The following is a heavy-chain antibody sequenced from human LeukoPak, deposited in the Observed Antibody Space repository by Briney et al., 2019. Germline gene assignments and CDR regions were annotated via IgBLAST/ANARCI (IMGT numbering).Heavy chain of an antibody. CDR3: SINPGDSRSGYYSTIRFDP. CDR2: IKSKTDGGTT. CDR1: GFTFRNAW. Sequence: PGGSLRLSCAASGFTFRNAWMSWVRQAPGKGLEWVGRIKSKTDGGTTDYAAPVKGRFTISRDGSKNTLYLQMNSLKTEDTAVYYCSINPGDSRSGYYSTIRFDPWGQGTLVTVSS. J-gene: IGHJ5*02. D-gene: IGHD3-3*01. V-gene: IGHV3-15*01.